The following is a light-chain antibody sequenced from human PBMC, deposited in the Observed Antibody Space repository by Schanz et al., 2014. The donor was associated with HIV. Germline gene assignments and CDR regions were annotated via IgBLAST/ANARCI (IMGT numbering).Light chain of an antibody. CDR2: SAS. Sequence: EIVLTQSPATLSVSPGERATLSCRASQSVSSSYLAWYQHKPGQSPRLLIYSASTRATGIPARFSGGGSGTEFTLTISSLQSEDFAVYYCQQYNNWPPYTFGQGTKLEI. CDR1: QSVSSSY. CDR3: QQYNNWPPYT. J-gene: IGKJ2*01. V-gene: IGKV3-15*01.